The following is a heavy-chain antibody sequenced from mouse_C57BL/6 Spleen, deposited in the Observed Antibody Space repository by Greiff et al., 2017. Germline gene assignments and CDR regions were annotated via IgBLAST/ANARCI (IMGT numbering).Heavy chain of an antibody. D-gene: IGHD1-1*01. J-gene: IGHJ4*01. CDR2: ISSGSSTI. CDR1: GFTFSDYG. CDR3: ARVYYGSRGAMGY. V-gene: IGHV5-17*01. Sequence: EVQLVESGGGLVKPGGSLKLSCAASGFTFSDYGMHWVRQAPEKGLEWVAYISSGSSTIYYADKVKGRFTISRDNAKNTLFLQMTSLRSEDTAMYYCARVYYGSRGAMGYWGQGTSVTVST.